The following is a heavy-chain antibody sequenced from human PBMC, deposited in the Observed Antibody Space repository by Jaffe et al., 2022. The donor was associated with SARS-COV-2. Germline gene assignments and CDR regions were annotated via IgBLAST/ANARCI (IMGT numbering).Heavy chain of an antibody. J-gene: IGHJ3*02. CDR3: ARGPIAVAGTGAFDI. D-gene: IGHD6-19*01. CDR2: IYYSGST. V-gene: IGHV4-59*01. CDR1: GGSISSYY. Sequence: QVQLQESGPGLVKPSETLSLTCTVSGGSISSYYWSWIRQPPGKGLEWIGYIYYSGSTNYNPSLKSRVTISVDTSKNQFSLKLSSVTAADTAVYYCARGPIAVAGTGAFDIWGQGTMVTVSS.